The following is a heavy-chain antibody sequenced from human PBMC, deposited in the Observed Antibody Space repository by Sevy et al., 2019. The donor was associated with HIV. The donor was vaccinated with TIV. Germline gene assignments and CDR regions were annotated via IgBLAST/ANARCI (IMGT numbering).Heavy chain of an antibody. V-gene: IGHV3-48*02. D-gene: IGHD2-15*01. CDR2: ISSSSSTI. J-gene: IGHJ3*02. CDR1: GFTFSSYS. CDR3: ARVTKFKSRYCSGGSCNDAFDI. Sequence: GGSLRLSCAASGFTFSSYSMNWVRQAPGKGLEWVSYISSSSSTIYYADSVKGRFTISRDNAKNSLYLQMNSLGDEEMAVYYCARVTKFKSRYCSGGSCNDAFDIWGQGKMVTVSS.